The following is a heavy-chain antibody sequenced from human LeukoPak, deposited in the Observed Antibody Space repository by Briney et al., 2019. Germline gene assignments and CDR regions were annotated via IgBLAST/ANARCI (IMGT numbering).Heavy chain of an antibody. D-gene: IGHD2-2*01. V-gene: IGHV4-59*08. Sequence: SETLSHTCTVSGGSISSYYWSWIRQPPGKGLEWIGYIYYSGSTNYNPSLKSRVTISVDTSKNQFSLKLSSVTAADTAAYYCARRGIVVVPAAIYDWFDPWGQGTLVTVSS. CDR3: ARRGIVVVPAAIYDWFDP. J-gene: IGHJ5*02. CDR2: IYYSGST. CDR1: GGSISSYY.